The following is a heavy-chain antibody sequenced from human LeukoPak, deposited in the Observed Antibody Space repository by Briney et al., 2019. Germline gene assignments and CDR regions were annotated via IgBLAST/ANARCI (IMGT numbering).Heavy chain of an antibody. V-gene: IGHV6-1*01. J-gene: IGHJ4*02. CDR3: ARGSATGLAY. CDR1: GDTVSSNSAA. Sequence: SQTLSLTCAISGDTVSSNSAAWNWIRQSPSRGLEWLGRTYYRSKWYNDYAASVKSRITINPDTSKNQFSLKLSSVTAADTAVYYCARGSATGLAYWGQGTLVTVSS. CDR2: TYYRSKWYN. D-gene: IGHD1-1*01.